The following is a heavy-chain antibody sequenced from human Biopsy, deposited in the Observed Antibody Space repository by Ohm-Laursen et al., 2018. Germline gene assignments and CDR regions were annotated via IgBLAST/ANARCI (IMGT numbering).Heavy chain of an antibody. CDR2: IYYSGGT. D-gene: IGHD1-26*01. CDR1: GGSMTGYE. CDR3: ARVEAGTYDALDI. J-gene: IGHJ3*02. V-gene: IGHV4-59*01. Sequence: TLSLTCSVSGGSMTGYEWSWIRPAPGKGLEWIGYIYYSGGTKYNSSLASRVTFSVDMSKSQFSLKLYSVTAADTAVYYCARVEAGTYDALDIWGQGTLVAVSA.